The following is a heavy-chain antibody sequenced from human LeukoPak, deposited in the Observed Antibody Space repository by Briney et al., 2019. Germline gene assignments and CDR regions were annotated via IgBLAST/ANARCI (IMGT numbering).Heavy chain of an antibody. CDR2: IKQDGSEK. Sequence: GGSLRLSCAASGFTFSSYWMSWVRQAPGKGLEWVANIKQDGSEKYYMDSVKGRFTISRDNAKNSLYLQMNSLRAEDTAVYYCARDGYSSSWYTYEYFQHWGQGTLVTVSS. D-gene: IGHD6-13*01. J-gene: IGHJ1*01. V-gene: IGHV3-7*01. CDR3: ARDGYSSSWYTYEYFQH. CDR1: GFTFSSYW.